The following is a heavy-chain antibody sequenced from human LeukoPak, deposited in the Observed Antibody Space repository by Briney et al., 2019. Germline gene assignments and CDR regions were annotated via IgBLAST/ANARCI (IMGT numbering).Heavy chain of an antibody. CDR1: GFTFSSYA. Sequence: PGGSLRLSCAASGFTFSSYAMSWVRQAPGKGLEWVSAISGSGGSTYYADSVKGRFNISRDNSKNTLYLQMNSLRAEDTAVYYCARGGMVSGYAFDYWGQGTLVTVSS. CDR3: ARGGMVSGYAFDY. J-gene: IGHJ4*02. CDR2: ISGSGGST. V-gene: IGHV3-23*01. D-gene: IGHD5-12*01.